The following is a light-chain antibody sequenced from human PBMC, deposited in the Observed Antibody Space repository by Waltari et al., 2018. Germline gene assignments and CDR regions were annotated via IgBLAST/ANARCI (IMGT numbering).Light chain of an antibody. J-gene: IGLJ2*01. CDR2: GNT. CDR3: QSYDSSLRGSV. Sequence: QSVLTQPPSVSGAPGQRVTISCTGSSSNIGAGYDFHWYQQLPGTAPKLLIYGNTNRPSGVPDRFSGSKSGTSASLAITGLQAEDEADYYCQSYDSSLRGSVFGGGTKLTLL. V-gene: IGLV1-40*01. CDR1: SSNIGAGYD.